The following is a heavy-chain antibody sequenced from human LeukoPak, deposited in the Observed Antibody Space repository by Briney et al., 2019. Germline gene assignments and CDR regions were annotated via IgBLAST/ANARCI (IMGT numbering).Heavy chain of an antibody. V-gene: IGHV1-69*04. CDR1: GGTFSSYA. Sequence: ASVKVSCKASGGTFSSYAISWVRQAPGQGLEWMGRIIPILGIANYAQKFQGRVTITADKSTSTAYMELSSLRSEDTAVYYCARDMGSGSYYAWGQGTLVTVSS. CDR2: IIPILGIA. J-gene: IGHJ4*02. CDR3: ARDMGSGSYYA. D-gene: IGHD1-26*01.